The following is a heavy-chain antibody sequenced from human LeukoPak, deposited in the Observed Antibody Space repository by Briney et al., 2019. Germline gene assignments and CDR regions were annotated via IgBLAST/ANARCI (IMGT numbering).Heavy chain of an antibody. D-gene: IGHD3-22*01. CDR1: GGSISSSSYY. J-gene: IGHJ4*02. CDR2: IYYSGST. V-gene: IGHV4-39*07. CDR3: ARDGYYDSSGPDY. Sequence: SETLSLTCTVSGGSISSSSYYWGWIRQPPGKGLEWIGSIYYSGSTYYNPSLKSRVTISVDTSKNQFSLKLSSVTAADTAVYYCARDGYYDSSGPDYWGQGTLVTVSS.